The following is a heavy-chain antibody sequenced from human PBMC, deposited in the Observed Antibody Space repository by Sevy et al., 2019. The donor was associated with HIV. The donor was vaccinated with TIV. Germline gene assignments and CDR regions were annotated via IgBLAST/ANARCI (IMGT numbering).Heavy chain of an antibody. CDR2: IYTSGSS. Sequence: SETLSLTCTVSGGSIGSYYWSWIRQPAGKGLEWIGRIYTSGSSNYNPSLKSRVTMSVDTSKNQFSLKLSSVTAADTAVYYCAREIVVVVARHYYYGTDVWGQGTTVTVSS. D-gene: IGHD2-15*01. CDR3: AREIVVVVARHYYYGTDV. V-gene: IGHV4-4*07. CDR1: GGSIGSYY. J-gene: IGHJ6*01.